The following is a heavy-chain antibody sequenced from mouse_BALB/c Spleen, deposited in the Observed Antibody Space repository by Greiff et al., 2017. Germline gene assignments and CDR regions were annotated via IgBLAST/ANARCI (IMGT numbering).Heavy chain of an antibody. J-gene: IGHJ4*01. D-gene: IGHD1-2*01. CDR2: ISSGSSTI. V-gene: IGHV5-17*02. Sequence: VQLKESGGGLVQPGGSRKLSCAASGFTFSSFGMHWVRQAPEKGLEWVAYISSGSSTIYYADTVKGRFTISRDNPKNTLFLQMTSLRSEDTAMCYCASGFSYAMDDWGEGTSVSVSS. CDR3: ASGFSYAMDD. CDR1: GFTFSSFG.